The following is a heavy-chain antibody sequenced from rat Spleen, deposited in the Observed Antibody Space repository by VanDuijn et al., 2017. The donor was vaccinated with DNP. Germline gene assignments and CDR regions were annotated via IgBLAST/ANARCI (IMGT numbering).Heavy chain of an antibody. Sequence: QVQLKESGPGLVQPSQTLSLTCTVSGFSLTSYGVSWVRQPPGKGLEWIAAISSGGSTYYNSALKSRLSISRDTSKSQVFLKMNSLQTEDTAIYFCTRGGYYAFDYWGQGVMVTVSS. CDR2: ISSGGST. CDR3: TRGGYYAFDY. D-gene: IGHD1-6*01. V-gene: IGHV2S12*01. J-gene: IGHJ2*01. CDR1: GFSLTSYG.